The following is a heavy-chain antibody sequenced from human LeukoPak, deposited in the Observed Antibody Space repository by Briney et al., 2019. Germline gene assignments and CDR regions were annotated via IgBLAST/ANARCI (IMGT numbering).Heavy chain of an antibody. V-gene: IGHV1-2*06. CDR1: GYTFTCYY. Sequence: GASVKVSCKASGYTFTCYYMHWVRQAPGQGLEWMGRINPNSGGTNYAQKFQGRVTMTRDTSISTAYMELSRLRSDDTAVYYCARDRFYGATGDLSNWFDPWGQGTLVTVSS. D-gene: IGHD3-16*02. CDR3: ARDRFYGATGDLSNWFDP. J-gene: IGHJ5*02. CDR2: INPNSGGT.